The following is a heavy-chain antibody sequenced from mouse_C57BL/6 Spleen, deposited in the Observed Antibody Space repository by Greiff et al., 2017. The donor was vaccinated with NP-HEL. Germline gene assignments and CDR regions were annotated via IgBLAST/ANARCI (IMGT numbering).Heavy chain of an antibody. CDR2: IDPNSGGT. CDR3: ARGKPTVVAHYYAMDY. V-gene: IGHV1-72*01. D-gene: IGHD1-1*01. CDR1: GYTFTSYW. J-gene: IGHJ4*01. Sequence: QVQLQQPGAELVKPGASVKLSCKASGYTFTSYWMHWVKQRPGRGLEWIGRIDPNSGGTKYNEKFKSKATLTVDKPSSTAYMQLSSLTSEDSAVYYCARGKPTVVAHYYAMDYWGQGTSVTVSS.